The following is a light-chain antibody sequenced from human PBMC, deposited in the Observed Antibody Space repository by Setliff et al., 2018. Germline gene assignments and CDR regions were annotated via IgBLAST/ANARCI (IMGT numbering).Light chain of an antibody. CDR2: DVS. CDR3: CSYAGGSTYV. Sequence: QSALTQPASVSGSPGQSVTISCTGTNNDVGAYNYVSWYQQHPGKAPKFMIHDVSKRSSGASDRFSGSKSGNTASLTISGLQAEDEADYYCCSYAGGSTYVFGTGTKVT. CDR1: NNDVGAYNY. J-gene: IGLJ1*01. V-gene: IGLV2-23*02.